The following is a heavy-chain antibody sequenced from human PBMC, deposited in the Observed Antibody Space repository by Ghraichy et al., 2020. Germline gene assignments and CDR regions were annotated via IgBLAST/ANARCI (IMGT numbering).Heavy chain of an antibody. D-gene: IGHD1-1*01. V-gene: IGHV4-59*01. J-gene: IGHJ3*02. Sequence: TETLSLTCTVSGGSISSYYWSWIRQPPGKGLEWIGYIYYSGSTNYNPSLKSRVTISVDTSKNQFSLKLSSVTAADTAVYYCARGGDGFTRWNAGLAFDIWGQGTMVTVSS. CDR1: GGSISSYY. CDR2: IYYSGST. CDR3: ARGGDGFTRWNAGLAFDI.